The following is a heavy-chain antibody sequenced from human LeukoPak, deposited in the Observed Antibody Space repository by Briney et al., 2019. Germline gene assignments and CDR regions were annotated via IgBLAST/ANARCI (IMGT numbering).Heavy chain of an antibody. D-gene: IGHD3/OR15-3a*01. CDR3: ARDDFVSSVHYGMDV. J-gene: IGHJ6*02. V-gene: IGHV4-4*07. CDR1: GCSISSYY. Sequence: PSETLSLTCTVSGCSISSYYWSWIRHPAGKGLEWIVRIYTSDNTNYNPSLKSRIPMSVDTSKNQISLRLSSVTAADTAVYYCARDDFVSSVHYGMDVWGRGTTVTVSS. CDR2: IYTSDNT.